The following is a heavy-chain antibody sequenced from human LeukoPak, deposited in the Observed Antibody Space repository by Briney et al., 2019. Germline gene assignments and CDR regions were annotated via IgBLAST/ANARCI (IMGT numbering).Heavy chain of an antibody. D-gene: IGHD1-26*01. J-gene: IGHJ4*02. V-gene: IGHV3-21*01. Sequence: GGSLRLSCAASGFTFSSYSMNWVRQAPGKGLEWVSSISSSSYIYYADSVKGRFTISRDNAKNSLYLQMNSLRAEDTAVYYCAREEYSGSYYFDYWGQGTLVTVSS. CDR2: ISSSSYI. CDR3: AREEYSGSYYFDY. CDR1: GFTFSSYS.